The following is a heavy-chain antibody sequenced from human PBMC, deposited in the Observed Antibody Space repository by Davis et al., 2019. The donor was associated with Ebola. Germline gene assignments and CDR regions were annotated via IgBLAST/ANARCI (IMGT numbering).Heavy chain of an antibody. V-gene: IGHV3-30*03. D-gene: IGHD3-3*01. CDR2: ISYDGSNK. CDR1: GFTFDDYG. CDR3: ARVASIFGVVITWNDY. Sequence: PGGSLRLSCAASGFTFDDYGMSWVRQAPGKGLEWVAVISYDGSNKYYADSVKGRFTISRDNSKNTLYLQMNSLRAEDTAVYYCARVASIFGVVITWNDYWGQGTLVTVSS. J-gene: IGHJ4*02.